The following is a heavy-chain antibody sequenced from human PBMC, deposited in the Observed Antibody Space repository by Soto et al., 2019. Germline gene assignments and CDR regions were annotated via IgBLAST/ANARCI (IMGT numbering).Heavy chain of an antibody. D-gene: IGHD3-10*01. J-gene: IGHJ6*03. CDR1: GFTFSNYG. CDR3: ARDVAGYYYSSGSTVKTGRVDYYYYYMDV. CDR2: ISYDANNK. V-gene: IGHV3-30*03. Sequence: QVQLVESGGGVVQPGRSLRLSCAASGFTFSNYGMHWVRQAPGKGLEWVAGISYDANNKYYADSVKGRVTISRDNSKDTRYLQMHSQRAEDTALYYWARDVAGYYYSSGSTVKTGRVDYYYYYMDVWGKGTTVTVS.